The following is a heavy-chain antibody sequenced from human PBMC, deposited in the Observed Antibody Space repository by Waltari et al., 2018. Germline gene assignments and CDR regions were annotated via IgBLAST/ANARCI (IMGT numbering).Heavy chain of an antibody. CDR1: GYSFTNYA. CDR2: INTNTRNP. Sequence: QVQLVQSGSELKKPGASVKVSCKASGYSFTNYAINWIRQAPGQGLELMGWINTNTRNPVYVPCFPGRFVLPLDTSVNTAYLQINSLKAEDPAVYFCAREVVPPARVVVNWFDPWGQGTLVTVSS. V-gene: IGHV7-4-1*02. CDR3: AREVVPPARVVVNWFDP. J-gene: IGHJ5*02. D-gene: IGHD2-2*01.